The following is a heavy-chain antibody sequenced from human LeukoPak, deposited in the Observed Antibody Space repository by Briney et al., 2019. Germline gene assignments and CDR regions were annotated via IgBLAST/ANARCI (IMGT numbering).Heavy chain of an antibody. Sequence: ASVNVSCKASGYTFTSYGISWVRQAPGQGREGMGWISAYNGNTNYAQKLQGRVTMTTDTSTSTAYMELRSLRSDDTAVYYCARVGAVAGRDRFDLWGQGTLVTVSS. CDR2: ISAYNGNT. CDR1: GYTFTSYG. V-gene: IGHV1-18*01. D-gene: IGHD6-19*01. J-gene: IGHJ5*02. CDR3: ARVGAVAGRDRFDL.